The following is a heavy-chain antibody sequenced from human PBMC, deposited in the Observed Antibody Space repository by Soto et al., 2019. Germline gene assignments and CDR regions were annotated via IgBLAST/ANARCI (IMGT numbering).Heavy chain of an antibody. Sequence: EVQLLESGGGLVQPGGSLRLSCAASGSSFSAYAMNWVRQAPGKGLEWVSAISRSGDYTFYSDSVKGRFTISRDNSRNTVYMEMNSLRAEDTALSYCAKGGFWVHYGMDVWGQGTTVSVSS. J-gene: IGHJ6*02. CDR3: AKGGFWVHYGMDV. D-gene: IGHD7-27*01. CDR2: ISRSGDYT. V-gene: IGHV3-23*01. CDR1: GSSFSAYA.